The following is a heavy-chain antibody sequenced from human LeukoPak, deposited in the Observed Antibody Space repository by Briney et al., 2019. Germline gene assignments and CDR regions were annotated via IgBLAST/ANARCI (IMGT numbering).Heavy chain of an antibody. J-gene: IGHJ6*02. V-gene: IGHV4-30-4*01. Sequence: SETLSLTCTVSGGSISSGDYYWSWIRQPPGKGLEWIGYIYYSGSTYYNPSLKSRVTISVDTSKNQFSLKLGSVTAADTAVYYCARGIALYGMDVWGQGTTVTVSS. CDR1: GGSISSGDYY. CDR2: IYYSGST. CDR3: ARGIALYGMDV. D-gene: IGHD2-15*01.